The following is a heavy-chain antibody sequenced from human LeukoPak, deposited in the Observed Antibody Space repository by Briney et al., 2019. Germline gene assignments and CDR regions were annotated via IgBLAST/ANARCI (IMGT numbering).Heavy chain of an antibody. V-gene: IGHV3-53*05. Sequence: PGGSLRLSCAASGFTVSSNYMSWVRQAPGKGLEWVSVIYSGGSTYYADSVKGRFTISRDNSKNTLYLQMNSLRTDDTAVYYCAKDRSFVDTVMADYWGQGTLVTVSS. CDR3: AKDRSFVDTVMADY. J-gene: IGHJ4*02. CDR1: GFTVSSNY. D-gene: IGHD5-18*01. CDR2: IYSGGST.